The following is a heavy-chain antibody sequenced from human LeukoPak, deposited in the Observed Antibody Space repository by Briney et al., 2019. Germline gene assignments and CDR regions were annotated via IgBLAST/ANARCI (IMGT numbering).Heavy chain of an antibody. CDR2: INPNSGGT. CDR3: ARDSYYDFWSGYYSNWFDP. J-gene: IGHJ5*02. D-gene: IGHD3-3*01. CDR1: GYTFTGYY. V-gene: IGHV1-2*02. Sequence: SVKVSCKASGYTFTGYYMHWVRQAPGQGLEWMGWINPNSGGTNYAQKFQGRVTMTRDTSISTAYMELSRLRSDDTAVYYCARDSYYDFWSGYYSNWFDPWGQGTLVTVSS.